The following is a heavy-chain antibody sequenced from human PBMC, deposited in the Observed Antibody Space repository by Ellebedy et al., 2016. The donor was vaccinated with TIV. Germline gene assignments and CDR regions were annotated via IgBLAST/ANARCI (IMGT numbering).Heavy chain of an antibody. CDR2: INPSGGST. V-gene: IGHV1-46*01. J-gene: IGHJ4*02. CDR1: GYTFTSYY. CDR3: ATIDYSYDILTGSTYYFDY. Sequence: AASVKVSCKASGYTFTSYYMHWVRQAPGQGLEWMGIINPSGGSTSYAQKFQGRVTMTEDTSTDTAYMELSSLRSEDTAVYYCATIDYSYDILTGSTYYFDYWGQGTLVTVSS. D-gene: IGHD3-9*01.